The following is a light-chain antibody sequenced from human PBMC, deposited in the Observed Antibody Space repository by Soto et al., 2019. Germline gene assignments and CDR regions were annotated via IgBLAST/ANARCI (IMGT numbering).Light chain of an antibody. CDR3: SSYAGGKNFYV. CDR2: EVT. CDR1: SSDVGAYDY. J-gene: IGLJ1*01. V-gene: IGLV2-8*01. Sequence: QSALTQPASVSGSPGQSITISCTGTSSDVGAYDYVSWYQQHPGEAPKLIIYEVTKRPSGVPDRFSGSKSGNTASLTVSGPQGEDEADYHCSSYAGGKNFYVFGTGTKV.